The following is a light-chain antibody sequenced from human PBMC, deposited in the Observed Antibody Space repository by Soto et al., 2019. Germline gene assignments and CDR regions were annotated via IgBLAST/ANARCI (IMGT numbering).Light chain of an antibody. V-gene: IGKV3D-20*01. Sequence: EVVLTQSPATLSLSPGERATLSCGASQSVSSSYLAWYQQKPGLAPRLLIYDASSRATGIPDRFSGSGSGTDFTLTISRLEPEDVAVYYCQQYGSAPSITFGQGTRLEIK. J-gene: IGKJ5*01. CDR2: DAS. CDR1: QSVSSSY. CDR3: QQYGSAPSIT.